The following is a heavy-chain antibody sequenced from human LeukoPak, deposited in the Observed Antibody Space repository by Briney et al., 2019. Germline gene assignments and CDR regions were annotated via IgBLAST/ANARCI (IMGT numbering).Heavy chain of an antibody. Sequence: GASVKVSCKASGYTFTSYGIDWVRQCPGQGLEWMGWISAYNGSTNYAQKFQGRVTMTTDTSKSTAYMELRRLRADYTAVYYCARGVGAYCSSTSRYSSLFDYWGQGTLVTVSS. V-gene: IGHV1-18*01. CDR2: ISAYNGST. CDR1: GYTFTSYG. CDR3: ARGVGAYCSSTSRYSSLFDY. D-gene: IGHD2-2*01. J-gene: IGHJ4*02.